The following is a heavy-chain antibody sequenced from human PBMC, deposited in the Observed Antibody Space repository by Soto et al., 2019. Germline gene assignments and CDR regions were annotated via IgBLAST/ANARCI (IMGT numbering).Heavy chain of an antibody. V-gene: IGHV4-38-2*02. D-gene: IGHD1-7*01. J-gene: IGHJ4*02. CDR1: GYYISSGYY. Sequence: PSETLSLTCAVSGYYISSGYYWGWIRQAPGKGLEWIGTLYHDGTTYHNPSLERRVTMSVATSKNHFSLKLTSVTAAYTAVYFCAREHWNYYFDFWGQGALVTVSS. CDR2: LYHDGTT. CDR3: AREHWNYYFDF.